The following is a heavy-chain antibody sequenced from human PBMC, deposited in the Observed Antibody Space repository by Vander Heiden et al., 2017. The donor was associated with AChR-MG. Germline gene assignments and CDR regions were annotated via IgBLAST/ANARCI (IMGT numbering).Heavy chain of an antibody. D-gene: IGHD5-12*01. CDR3: AKEGSGYVNDAFDI. V-gene: IGHV3-23*01. J-gene: IGHJ3*02. Sequence: EVQLLESGGGLVQPGGSLRLSCAASGFTFSSYAMSWVRQAPGKGLEWVSGISGSGDSTYYADAVKGRFTISRDNSKNTLYLQMKRMRAGDTAIYYYAKEGSGYVNDAFDIWGQGTMVTVSS. CDR2: ISGSGDST. CDR1: GFTFSSYA.